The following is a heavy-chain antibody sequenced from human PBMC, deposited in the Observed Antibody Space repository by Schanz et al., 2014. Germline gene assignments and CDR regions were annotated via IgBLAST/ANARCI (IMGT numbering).Heavy chain of an antibody. Sequence: EVYLVESGGDLVQPGKSLRLSCAASGFTFDDFGMHWVRQAPGKALEWVSGISWNSVSIGYADSVKGRFTISRDNAKNSLYLQMNSLRAEDTAVYYCVRAGCINGACKYGMDVWGQGTTVTVSS. CDR2: ISWNSVSI. D-gene: IGHD2-8*01. CDR1: GFTFDDFG. V-gene: IGHV3-9*01. J-gene: IGHJ6*02. CDR3: VRAGCINGACKYGMDV.